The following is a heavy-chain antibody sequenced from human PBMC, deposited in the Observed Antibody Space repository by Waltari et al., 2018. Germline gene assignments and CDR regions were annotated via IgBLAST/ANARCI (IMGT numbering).Heavy chain of an antibody. J-gene: IGHJ3*02. D-gene: IGHD6-13*01. CDR3: ARAPGSSSWYLGAFDI. CDR1: GYTFTSYA. V-gene: IGHV1-3*01. CDR2: INAGNGNT. Sequence: QVQLVQSGAEVKKPGASVKVSCKASGYTFTSYAMHWVRQAPGQRLEWMGWINAGNGNTKYSKKFQGRVTITRDTSASTAYMELSSLRSEDTAVYYCARAPGSSSWYLGAFDIWGQGTMVTVSS.